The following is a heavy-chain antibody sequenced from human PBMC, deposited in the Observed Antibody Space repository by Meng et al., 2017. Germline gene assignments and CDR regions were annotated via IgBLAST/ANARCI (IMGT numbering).Heavy chain of an antibody. CDR3: ARVALAESSSGDWGAFDI. D-gene: IGHD6-13*01. CDR2: ISSSSSYI. Sequence: GESLKISCAASGFTFSSYSMNWVRQAPGKGLEWVSSISSSSSYIYYADSVKGRFTISRDNAKNSLYLQMNSLRAEDTAVYYCARVALAESSSGDWGAFDIWGQGTMVTVSS. V-gene: IGHV3-21*01. J-gene: IGHJ3*02. CDR1: GFTFSSYS.